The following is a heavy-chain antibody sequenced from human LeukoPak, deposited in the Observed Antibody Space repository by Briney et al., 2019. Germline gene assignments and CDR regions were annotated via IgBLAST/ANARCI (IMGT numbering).Heavy chain of an antibody. V-gene: IGHV1-46*01. CDR2: INPSGGST. J-gene: IGHJ4*02. D-gene: IGHD2-21*02. CDR3: ARAKGYCGGDCYSSHFDY. Sequence: ASVTVSCTASGYTFTSYYMHWVRQAPGQGLEWMGIINPSGGSTSYAQKFQGRVTMTRDTSTSTVYMELSSLRSEDTAVYYCARAKGYCGGDCYSSHFDYWGQGTLVTVSS. CDR1: GYTFTSYY.